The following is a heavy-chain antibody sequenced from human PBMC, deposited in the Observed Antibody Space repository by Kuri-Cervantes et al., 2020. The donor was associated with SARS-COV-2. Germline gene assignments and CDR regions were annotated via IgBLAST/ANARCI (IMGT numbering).Heavy chain of an antibody. J-gene: IGHJ4*02. Sequence: GSLRLSCAVYGGSFSGYYWSWIRQPPGKGLEWIGSIYYSGSTYYNPSLKSRVTISVDTSKNQFSLKLSSVTAADTAVYYCASRHYDSSGYFPFDYWGQGTLVTVSS. CDR1: GGSFSGYY. CDR3: ASRHYDSSGYFPFDY. CDR2: IYYSGST. V-gene: IGHV4-34*01. D-gene: IGHD3-22*01.